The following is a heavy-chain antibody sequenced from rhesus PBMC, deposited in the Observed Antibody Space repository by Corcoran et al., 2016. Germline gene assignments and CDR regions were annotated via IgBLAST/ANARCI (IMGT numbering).Heavy chain of an antibody. CDR3: AKPRGYSYSFAFDF. CDR2: IYGSSTST. V-gene: IGHV4S10*01. Sequence: QVQLQESGPGVVKPSETLSLTCAVSGGSISDSYRWSWIRQPQGKGLEWMGYIYGSSTSTNNNPSLKSRVTISKDTSKNQFSLKLSSVTAADTAVYYCAKPRGYSYSFAFDFWGQGLRVTVSS. J-gene: IGHJ3*01. CDR1: GGSISDSYR. D-gene: IGHD5-12*01.